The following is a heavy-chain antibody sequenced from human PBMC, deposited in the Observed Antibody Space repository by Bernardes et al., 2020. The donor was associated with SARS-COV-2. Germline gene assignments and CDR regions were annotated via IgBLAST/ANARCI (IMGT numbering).Heavy chain of an antibody. Sequence: AAVKVSCKASGYTFTSYGISWVRQAPGQGLEWMGWISAYNGNTNYARNLQGRVIMTTDTSTSTAYMELRSLRSDDTAVYYCARDQFRNYDFWSGLVIWGRGTLVTVSS. J-gene: IGHJ4*02. V-gene: IGHV1-18*01. CDR2: ISAYNGNT. CDR3: ARDQFRNYDFWSGLVI. CDR1: GYTFTSYG. D-gene: IGHD3-3*01.